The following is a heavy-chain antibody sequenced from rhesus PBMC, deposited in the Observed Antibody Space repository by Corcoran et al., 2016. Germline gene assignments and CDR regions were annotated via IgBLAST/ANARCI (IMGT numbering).Heavy chain of an antibody. CDR3: ARDPSNAVDFDY. Sequence: QVQLQESGPGLVKPSETLSLTCAVSGGSISSSHWWNWILQPPGKGLEWIGGIYSDTKSTQYNPSLKSRVTISKDTSQNQFSLKLNSVTAADTAVYYCARDPSNAVDFDYWGQGVLVSVSS. J-gene: IGHJ4*01. D-gene: IGHD4-23*01. CDR2: IYSDTKST. CDR1: GGSISSSHW. V-gene: IGHV4S18*01.